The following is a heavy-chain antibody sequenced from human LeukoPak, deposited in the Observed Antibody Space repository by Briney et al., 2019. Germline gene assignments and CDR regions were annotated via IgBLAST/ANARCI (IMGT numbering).Heavy chain of an antibody. J-gene: IGHJ5*01. CDR1: GFTFSSYA. Sequence: PGGSLRLSCAASGFTFSSYAMSWVRQAPGKGLEWVSGISSSGGTTHYADSVKGRFTISRDNSKNTLYLQMNSLRAEDTAIYYCATRGSSWWFDSWGQGALVTASS. CDR3: ATRGSSWWFDS. V-gene: IGHV3-23*01. CDR2: ISSSGGTT. D-gene: IGHD6-13*01.